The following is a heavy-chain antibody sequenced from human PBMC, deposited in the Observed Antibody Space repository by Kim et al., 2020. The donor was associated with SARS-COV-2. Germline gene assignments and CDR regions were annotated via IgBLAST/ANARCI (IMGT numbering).Heavy chain of an antibody. CDR3: ARDIAVAGTRYYYYGMDV. J-gene: IGHJ6*02. Sequence: LKSRVTISVDTSKNQFSLKLGSVTAADTAVYYCARDIAVAGTRYYYYGMDVWGQGTTVTVSS. V-gene: IGHV4-39*07. D-gene: IGHD6-19*01.